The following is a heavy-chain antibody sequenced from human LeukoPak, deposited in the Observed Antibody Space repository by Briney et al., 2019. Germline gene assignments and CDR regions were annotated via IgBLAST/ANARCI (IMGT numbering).Heavy chain of an antibody. CDR3: ARDLGAYYDSSDNWFDP. J-gene: IGHJ5*02. CDR2: INTDGSST. D-gene: IGHD3-22*01. Sequence: GGSLRLPCAASGFTFSSYWMHWVRQAPGKGLVWVSRINTDGSSTSYADSVKGRFTISRDNAKNTLYLQMNSLRAEDTALYYCARDLGAYYDSSDNWFDPWGQGTLVTVSS. CDR1: GFTFSSYW. V-gene: IGHV3-74*01.